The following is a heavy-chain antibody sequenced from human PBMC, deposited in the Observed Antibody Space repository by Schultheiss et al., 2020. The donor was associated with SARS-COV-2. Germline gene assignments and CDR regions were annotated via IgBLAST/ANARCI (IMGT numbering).Heavy chain of an antibody. CDR2: ISYDGSNK. CDR1: GFTFSSYG. J-gene: IGHJ6*02. CDR3: AKGEDIVVVVAATPYYYGMDV. V-gene: IGHV3-30*18. Sequence: GGSLRLSCAASGFTFSSYGMHWVRQAAGKGLEWVAVISYDGSNKYYADSVKGRFTISRDNSKNTLYLQMNSLRAEDTAVYYCAKGEDIVVVVAATPYYYGMDVWGQGTTVTVSS. D-gene: IGHD2-15*01.